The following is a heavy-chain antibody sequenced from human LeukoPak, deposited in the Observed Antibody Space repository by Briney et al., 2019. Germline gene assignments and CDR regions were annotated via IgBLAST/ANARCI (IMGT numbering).Heavy chain of an antibody. CDR3: ARVGVTTMTVDV. Sequence: GGSLRLSCAASRFTFSNYEMHWVRQAPGKGLEWLSYISSSGSNIYYADSVKGRFTVSRDNAKNSLYLQMDRLRSEDTALYHCARVGVTTMTVDVWGQGTTVTVSS. D-gene: IGHD4-17*01. J-gene: IGHJ6*02. V-gene: IGHV3-48*03. CDR1: RFTFSNYE. CDR2: ISSSGSNI.